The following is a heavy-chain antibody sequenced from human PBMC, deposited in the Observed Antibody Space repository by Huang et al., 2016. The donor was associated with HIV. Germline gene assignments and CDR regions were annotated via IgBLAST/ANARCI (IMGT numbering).Heavy chain of an antibody. CDR3: ARTAYSYGFRQGYNWFDP. D-gene: IGHD5-18*01. V-gene: IGHV1-69*13. J-gene: IGHJ5*02. CDR2: IIPIFGTA. Sequence: QVLLVQSGAEVRKPGSSVKVSCTAFGGTFSSYAISWVRQAPGNGLEWMGGIIPIFGTANYTQKFQGIVTITVDESTNTGYMELTRLTSEDTAVYYCARTAYSYGFRQGYNWFDPWGQGTPVTVSS. CDR1: GGTFSSYA.